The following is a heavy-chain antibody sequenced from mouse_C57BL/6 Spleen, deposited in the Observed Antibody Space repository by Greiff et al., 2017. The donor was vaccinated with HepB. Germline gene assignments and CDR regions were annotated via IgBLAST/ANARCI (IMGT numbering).Heavy chain of an antibody. J-gene: IGHJ1*03. Sequence: VKLQQPGAELVKPGASVKMSCKASGYTFTSYWITWVKQRPGQGLEWIGDIYPGSGSTNYNEKFKSKATLTVDTSSSTAYMQLSSLTSEDSAVYYCARRWLRYFDVWGTGTTVTVSS. V-gene: IGHV1-55*01. D-gene: IGHD2-2*01. CDR1: GYTFTSYW. CDR2: IYPGSGST. CDR3: ARRWLRYFDV.